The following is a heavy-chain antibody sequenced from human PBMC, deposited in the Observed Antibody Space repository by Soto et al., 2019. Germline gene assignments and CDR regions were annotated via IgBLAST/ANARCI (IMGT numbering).Heavy chain of an antibody. D-gene: IGHD3-10*01. CDR1: GGSISSYY. J-gene: IGHJ6*02. V-gene: IGHV4-59*01. CDR2: IYYSGST. Sequence: SETLSLTCTVSGGSISSYYWSWIRQPPGKGLEWIGYIYYSGSTNYNPSLKSRVTISVDTSKNQFSLKLSSVTAADTAVYYCARDRGINMVRRARYSYYGMDVSGQGTTVTVSS. CDR3: ARDRGINMVRRARYSYYGMDV.